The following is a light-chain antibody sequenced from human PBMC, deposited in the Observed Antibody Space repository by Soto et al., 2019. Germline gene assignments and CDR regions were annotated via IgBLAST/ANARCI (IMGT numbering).Light chain of an antibody. CDR3: QQSYSTLVLT. CDR2: GAS. Sequence: IQMTQSPSSLSASVGDSVTITCRASQGVDSDLSWYQQRPGKAPKLLIYGASNLHSGVPSRFSGRGSGTLFTLTISSLQPEDVATYYCQQSYSTLVLTFGGGTKVDLK. J-gene: IGKJ4*01. CDR1: QGVDSD. V-gene: IGKV1-39*01.